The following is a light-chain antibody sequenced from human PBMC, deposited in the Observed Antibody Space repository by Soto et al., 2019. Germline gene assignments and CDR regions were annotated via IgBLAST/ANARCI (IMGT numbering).Light chain of an antibody. CDR1: SSDVGAYNF. Sequence: QSALTQPASVSGSPGQSITISCPGTSSDVGAYNFVSWYQQYPGKAPKVMIYEVNNRPSGVSNRFSGSKSGNTASLTISGLQAEDEADYYCSAFTRSSTYVFGSGTKLTVL. V-gene: IGLV2-14*01. J-gene: IGLJ1*01. CDR3: SAFTRSSTYV. CDR2: EVN.